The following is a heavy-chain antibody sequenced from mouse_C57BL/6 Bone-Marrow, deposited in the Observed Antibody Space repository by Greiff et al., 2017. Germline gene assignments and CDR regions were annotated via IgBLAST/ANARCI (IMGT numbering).Heavy chain of an antibody. V-gene: IGHV1-55*01. J-gene: IGHJ4*01. CDR1: GYTFTSYW. Sequence: VQLQQSGAELVKPGASVKMSCKASGYTFTSYWITWVKQRPGQGLEWIGDIYPGSSSTNYNEKFKSKATLTVDTSSSTAYMQLSSLTSEDSAVYYCARANFPDAMDYWGQGTSVTVSS. CDR2: IYPGSSST. CDR3: ARANFPDAMDY.